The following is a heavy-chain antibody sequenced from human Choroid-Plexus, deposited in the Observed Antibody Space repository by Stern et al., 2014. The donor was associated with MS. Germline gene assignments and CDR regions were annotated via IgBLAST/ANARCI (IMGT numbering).Heavy chain of an antibody. CDR3: ARDQRGITIFGVVTDYYYLGMDV. CDR1: GYIFTGYY. J-gene: IGHJ6*02. D-gene: IGHD3-3*01. Sequence: VQLEESGAEVKKPGASVKVSCKTSGYIFTGYYIHWVRQAPGQGLVWMGWIIPNSGGTNYAQKFQGRVTMSRDTSISTAYVELSSLTSDDTAVYYCARDQRGITIFGVVTDYYYLGMDVWGQGTTVTVSS. V-gene: IGHV1-2*02. CDR2: IIPNSGGT.